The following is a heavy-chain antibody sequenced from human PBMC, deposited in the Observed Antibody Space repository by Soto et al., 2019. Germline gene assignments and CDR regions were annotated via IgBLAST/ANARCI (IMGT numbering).Heavy chain of an antibody. CDR1: GGSISSSSYY. J-gene: IGHJ6*03. Sequence: SETLSLTCTVSGGSISSSSYYWGWIRQPPGKGLEWIGSIYYSGSTYYNPSLKSRVTISVDTSKNQFSLKLSSVTAADTAVYYCARVPTIFGNDYYMDVWGKGTTVTVSS. V-gene: IGHV4-39*01. D-gene: IGHD3-3*01. CDR2: IYYSGST. CDR3: ARVPTIFGNDYYMDV.